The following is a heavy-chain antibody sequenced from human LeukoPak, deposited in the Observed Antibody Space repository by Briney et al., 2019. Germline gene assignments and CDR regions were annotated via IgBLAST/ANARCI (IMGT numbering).Heavy chain of an antibody. CDR3: ARGAAMTKPYYYYYMDV. V-gene: IGHV1-2*02. Sequence: ASVKVSCKASGYTFTGYYMHWVRQAPGQGLEWVAWINPNSGVSNYAQKFQGRVTMTRDTSINTAYMQLSRLRFDDTAVYYCARGAAMTKPYYYYYMDVWGKGTTVTVSS. J-gene: IGHJ6*03. CDR1: GYTFTGYY. CDR2: INPNSGVS. D-gene: IGHD5-18*01.